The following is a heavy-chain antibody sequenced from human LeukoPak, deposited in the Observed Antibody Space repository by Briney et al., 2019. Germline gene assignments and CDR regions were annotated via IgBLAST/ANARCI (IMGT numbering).Heavy chain of an antibody. J-gene: IGHJ6*02. CDR1: GFTFSSYG. CDR2: ISYDGSNK. V-gene: IGHV3-30*18. D-gene: IGHD4-17*01. CDR3: AKASDYGAFHYYYYYGMDV. Sequence: GGSLRLSCAASGFTFSSYGMHWVRQAPGKGLEWVAVISYDGSNKYYADSVKGRFTISRDNSKNTLYLQMNSLRAEDTAAYYCAKASDYGAFHYYYYYGMDVWGQGTTVTVSS.